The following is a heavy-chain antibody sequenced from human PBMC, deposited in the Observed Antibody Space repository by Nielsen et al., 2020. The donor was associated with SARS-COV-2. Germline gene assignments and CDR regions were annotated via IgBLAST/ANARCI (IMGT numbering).Heavy chain of an antibody. Sequence: GESLKISCAASGFTFNIYSMNWVRQAPGKGLEWVSSISSSSTYKYYADSVKGRFTISRDNAKNSLYLQMNSLRAEDTAVYYCARGPPNYWGQGTLVTVSS. CDR3: ARGPPNY. CDR2: ISSSSTYK. J-gene: IGHJ4*02. V-gene: IGHV3-21*01. CDR1: GFTFNIYS.